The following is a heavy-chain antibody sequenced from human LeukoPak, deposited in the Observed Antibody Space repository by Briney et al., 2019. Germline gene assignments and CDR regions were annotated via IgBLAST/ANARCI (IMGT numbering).Heavy chain of an antibody. D-gene: IGHD3-3*01. CDR3: ARGGEGNTISEDAFDI. CDR2: IYYSGST. V-gene: IGHV4-59*01. J-gene: IGHJ3*02. CDR1: GGSISSYY. Sequence: PSETLSLTCTVSGGSISSYYWSWIRQPPGKGLEWIGYIYYSGSTNYNPSLKSRVTISVDTSKNQFSLKLSSVTAADTAVYYCARGGEGNTISEDAFDIWGQGTMVTVSP.